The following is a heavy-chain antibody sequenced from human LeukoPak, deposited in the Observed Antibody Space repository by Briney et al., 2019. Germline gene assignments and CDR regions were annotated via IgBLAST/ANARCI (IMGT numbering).Heavy chain of an antibody. CDR3: ARDLGYSGSRLDY. Sequence: ASVKVSCKASGYTFTSYDINWVRQATGQGLEWMGWMNPNSGNTGYAQKFQGRVTITRNTSISTAYMELSSLRSEDTAVYYCARDLGYSGSRLDYWGQGTLVTVSS. CDR1: GYTFTSYD. D-gene: IGHD1-26*01. V-gene: IGHV1-8*03. CDR2: MNPNSGNT. J-gene: IGHJ4*02.